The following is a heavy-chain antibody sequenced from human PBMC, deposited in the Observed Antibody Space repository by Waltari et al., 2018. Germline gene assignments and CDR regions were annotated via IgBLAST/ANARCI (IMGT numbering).Heavy chain of an antibody. Sequence: EVKVVESGGGLVQPGGSLKLSCATSGFTFGGSTIHWVRQTSGKGLEWIGRIRSKPNNYATRYTASVEGRFTISRDDSENTAYLQMSSLMTEDTAVYYCTGGAVTGTDFWGQGTLVTVSS. J-gene: IGHJ4*02. V-gene: IGHV3-73*01. CDR1: GFTFGGST. CDR3: TGGAVTGTDF. D-gene: IGHD6-13*01. CDR2: IRSKPNNYAT.